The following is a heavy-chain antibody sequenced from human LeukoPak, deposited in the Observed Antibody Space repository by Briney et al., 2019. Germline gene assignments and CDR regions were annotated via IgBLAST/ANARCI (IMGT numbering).Heavy chain of an antibody. J-gene: IGHJ4*02. CDR3: AKDRPYEIFTGHMDYFDY. V-gene: IGHV3-23*01. CDR2: ISGSGGSK. CDR1: GFTFSSYA. D-gene: IGHD3-9*01. Sequence: GGSLRLPCAASGFTFSSYAMSWVRQAPGKGLEWVSAISGSGGSKYYADSVKGRFTISRDNSKNTLCLQMNSLRAEDTAVYYCAKDRPYEIFTGHMDYFDYWGQGTLVTVSS.